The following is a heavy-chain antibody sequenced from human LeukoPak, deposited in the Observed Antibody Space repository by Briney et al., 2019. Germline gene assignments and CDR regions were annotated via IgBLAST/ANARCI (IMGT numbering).Heavy chain of an antibody. D-gene: IGHD6-19*01. V-gene: IGHV3-23*01. J-gene: IGHJ4*02. CDR1: GFTFSSYA. CDR2: ISGSGGST. Sequence: PGGSLRLSCAASGFTFSSYAMSWVRQAPGKGLEWVSAISGSGGSTYYADSVKGRFTISRDNSKNTLYLQMNSRRAEDTAVYYCAKARGVAGTFFDYWGQGTLVTVSS. CDR3: AKARGVAGTFFDY.